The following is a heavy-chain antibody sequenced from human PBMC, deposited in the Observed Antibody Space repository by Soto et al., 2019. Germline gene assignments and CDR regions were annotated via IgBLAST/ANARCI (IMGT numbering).Heavy chain of an antibody. D-gene: IGHD2-21*02. J-gene: IGHJ6*03. Sequence: GGSLRLSCAASGFTFSSYAMSWVRQAPGKGLEWVSAISGSGGSTYYADSVKGRFTISRDNSKNTLYLQMNSLRAEDTAVYYCANGGSGDYDYYYYMDVWGKGTTVTVS. CDR1: GFTFSSYA. CDR2: ISGSGGST. V-gene: IGHV3-23*01. CDR3: ANGGSGDYDYYYYMDV.